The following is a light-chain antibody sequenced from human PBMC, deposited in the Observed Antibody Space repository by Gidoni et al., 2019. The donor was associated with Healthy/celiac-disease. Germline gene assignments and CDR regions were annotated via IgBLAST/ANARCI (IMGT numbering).Light chain of an antibody. J-gene: IGKJ5*01. CDR3: QQYGSSPPIT. CDR2: GAS. CDR1: QRVTSSY. V-gene: IGKV3-20*01. Sequence: EIALTQSPGTLSWSPGERATLSCRASQRVTSSYLAWYQQKPGQAPRLLIYGASSRATGIPDRFSGSGSGTDFTLTISRLEPEDFAVYYCQQYGSSPPITFGQXTRLEIK.